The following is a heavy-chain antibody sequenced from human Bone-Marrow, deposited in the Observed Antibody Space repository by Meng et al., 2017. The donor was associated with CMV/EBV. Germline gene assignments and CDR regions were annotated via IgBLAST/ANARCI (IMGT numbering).Heavy chain of an antibody. J-gene: IGHJ6*02. CDR2: ISSSGSTI. CDR1: GFTFSSYG. CDR3: AKDCNDSGGCYYYGMDV. Sequence: GESLKISCAASGFTFSSYGMHWVRQAPGKGLEWVSYISSSGSTIYYADSVKGRFTISRDNAKNSLYLQMNSLRAEDTAVYYCAKDCNDSGGCYYYGMDVWGQGTTVTVYS. V-gene: IGHV3-48*04. D-gene: IGHD2/OR15-2a*01.